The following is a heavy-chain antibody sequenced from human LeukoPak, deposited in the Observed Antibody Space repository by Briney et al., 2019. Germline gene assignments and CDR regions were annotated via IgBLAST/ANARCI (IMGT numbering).Heavy chain of an antibody. CDR3: AREKLRITMVRGVIIPRPYYFDY. Sequence: SETLSLTCTVSGGSISSYYWSWIRQPAGKGLEWIGRIYTSGSTNYNPSLKSRVTMSVDTSKNQFSLKLSSVTAADTAVYYCAREKLRITMVRGVIIPRPYYFDYWGQGTPVTVSS. CDR1: GGSISSYY. V-gene: IGHV4-4*07. J-gene: IGHJ4*02. CDR2: IYTSGST. D-gene: IGHD3-10*01.